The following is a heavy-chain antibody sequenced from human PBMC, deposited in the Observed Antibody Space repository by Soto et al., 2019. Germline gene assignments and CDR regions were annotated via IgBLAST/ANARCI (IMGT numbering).Heavy chain of an antibody. D-gene: IGHD6-13*01. CDR1: VGPVSSYA. CDR3: ARVYSSSWYNWFDP. J-gene: IGHJ5*02. Sequence: SGKLSSKAPVGPVSSYAISWGRQAPGQGLEWMGGIIPIFGTANYAQKFQGRVTITADESTSTAYMDLRSLRSEDTAVYYCARVYSSSWYNWFDPWGQGTLVTVSS. CDR2: IIPIFGTA. V-gene: IGHV1-69*13.